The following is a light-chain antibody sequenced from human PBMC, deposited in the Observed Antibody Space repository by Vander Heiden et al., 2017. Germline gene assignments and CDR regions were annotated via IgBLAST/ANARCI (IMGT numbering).Light chain of an antibody. Sequence: QSALTQPASVSGSPGQSITISCTGPSSDVGGYNYVAWYQQHPGKAPKRMIYEVSKRPSWVSNRFSASKSGNTASLTISGLQAEDEADYYCSSFTSSSTLVFGGGTKLTVL. CDR2: EVS. V-gene: IGLV2-14*01. CDR1: SSDVGGYNY. CDR3: SSFTSSSTLV. J-gene: IGLJ2*01.